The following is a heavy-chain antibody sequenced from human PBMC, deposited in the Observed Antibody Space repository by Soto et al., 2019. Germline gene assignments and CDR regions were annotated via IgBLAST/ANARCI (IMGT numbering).Heavy chain of an antibody. CDR1: GFTFSNYW. CDR3: ARILYCTNAVCPDY. J-gene: IGHJ4*02. Sequence: QLVESGGGLVQPGGSLRLSCVISGFTFSNYWMSWVRQAPGKGLEWVANINQDGSAKHYAVSVKGRFTISRDNAKNSLFLLVSSLKAEDTAVYYCARILYCTNAVCPDYWGQGNLVTVSS. V-gene: IGHV3-7*05. CDR2: INQDGSAK. D-gene: IGHD2-8*01.